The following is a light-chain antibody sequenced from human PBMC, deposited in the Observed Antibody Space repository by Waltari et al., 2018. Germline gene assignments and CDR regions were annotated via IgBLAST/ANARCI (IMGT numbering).Light chain of an antibody. J-gene: IGLJ2*01. V-gene: IGLV2-14*03. CDR2: DVT. Sequence: QSALTQPASVSGSPGQSITISCTGTSSDVGGSNYVSWYQQHPGKVPRLMIYDVTNRPSGVSIRFSGTKAGNTASRTISGLQAEDEADYYCSSWTDSDSLKLLFGGGTKLTVL. CDR3: SSWTDSDSLKLL. CDR1: SSDVGGSNY.